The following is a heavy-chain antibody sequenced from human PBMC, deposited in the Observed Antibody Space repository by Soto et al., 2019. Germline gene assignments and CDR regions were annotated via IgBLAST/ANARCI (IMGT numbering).Heavy chain of an antibody. D-gene: IGHD3-10*01. CDR2: ISSRSSSI. J-gene: IGHJ6*02. V-gene: IGHV3-48*02. Sequence: EVQLVESGGGLVQPGGSLRLSCAASGFTFSSYSLNWVRQAPGKGLEWVSYISSRSSSIYYADSVKGRFTISRDNAKNSLYLQMNSLIDEDTAVYYCARDLTRFGYYGMDVWGQGTTVTVSS. CDR1: GFTFSSYS. CDR3: ARDLTRFGYYGMDV.